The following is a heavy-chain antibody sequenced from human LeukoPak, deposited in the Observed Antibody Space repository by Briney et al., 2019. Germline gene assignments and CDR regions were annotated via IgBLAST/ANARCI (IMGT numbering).Heavy chain of an antibody. D-gene: IGHD6-13*01. CDR2: IKQDGSEK. CDR3: ARDRAGPDPYDAFDI. V-gene: IGHV3-7*01. Sequence: PGGSLRLSCAASGFTFSSYWMSWVRQAPGKGLEWVANIKQDGSEKYYVDSVKGRFTISRDNAKNSLYPQMNSLRAEGTAVYYCARDRAGPDPYDAFDIWGQGTMVTVSS. CDR1: GFTFSSYW. J-gene: IGHJ3*02.